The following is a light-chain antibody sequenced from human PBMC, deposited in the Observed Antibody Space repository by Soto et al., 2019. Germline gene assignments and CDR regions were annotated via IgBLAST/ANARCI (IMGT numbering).Light chain of an antibody. CDR3: AAWADSLNAFM. Sequence: QSVLTQPPSVSEAPRQRVTISCSGSSSNIEYNSVSWYQQLPGKAPKLLIYFDDLLSSGVSDRFSGSKSGTSASLAISGLQSEDEADYYCAAWADSLNAFMFGGGTKVTVL. CDR1: SSNIEYNS. CDR2: FDD. V-gene: IGLV1-36*01. J-gene: IGLJ3*02.